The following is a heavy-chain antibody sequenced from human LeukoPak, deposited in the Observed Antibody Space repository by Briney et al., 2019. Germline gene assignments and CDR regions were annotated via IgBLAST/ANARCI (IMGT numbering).Heavy chain of an antibody. Sequence: SETLSLTCAVSGGSISSSNWWSWVLQPPGKGLEWIGEIYHSGSTNYNPSLKSRVTISVDKSKNQFSLKLSSVTAADTAVYYCARSPSAMGEMTYYDFWSGYYTFAAFDIWGQGTMVTVSS. V-gene: IGHV4-4*02. D-gene: IGHD3-3*01. J-gene: IGHJ3*02. CDR2: IYHSGST. CDR1: GGSISSSNW. CDR3: ARSPSAMGEMTYYDFWSGYYTFAAFDI.